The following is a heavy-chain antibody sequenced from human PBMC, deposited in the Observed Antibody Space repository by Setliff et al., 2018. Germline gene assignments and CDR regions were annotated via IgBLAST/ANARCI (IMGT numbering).Heavy chain of an antibody. Sequence: SVKVSCKASGGTFSSYAISWVRQAPGQGLEWMGGIIPIFGTANYAQKFQGRVTITADESTSTAYMELSSLRSEDTAVYYCARDLIDPDYGDYLSFYYYGMDVWGQGTKVTVS. D-gene: IGHD4-17*01. CDR3: ARDLIDPDYGDYLSFYYYGMDV. CDR2: IIPIFGTA. J-gene: IGHJ6*02. V-gene: IGHV1-69*13. CDR1: GGTFSSYA.